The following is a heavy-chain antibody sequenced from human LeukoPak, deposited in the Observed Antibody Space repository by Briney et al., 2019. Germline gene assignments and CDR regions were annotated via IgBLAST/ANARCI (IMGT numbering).Heavy chain of an antibody. CDR3: AIRGTVATTSFDY. CDR1: GVAISDYF. CDR2: ISTTGST. Sequence: SETLSLTCSVSGVAISDYFWSWIRQPAGRDLEWIGRISTTGSTYFNPSLQSRVRMSVDSSKTHFSLRLSSVTAADTAVYYCAIRGTVATTSFDYWGQGTLVTVSS. D-gene: IGHD5-12*01. J-gene: IGHJ4*02. V-gene: IGHV4-4*07.